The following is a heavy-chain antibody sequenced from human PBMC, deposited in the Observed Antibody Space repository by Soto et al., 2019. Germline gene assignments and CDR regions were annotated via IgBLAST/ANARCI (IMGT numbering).Heavy chain of an antibody. V-gene: IGHV4-34*01. CDR3: ARGDYYDTSGPFSEAFDI. Sequence: PGKGLQWIGQINHSGSANYNPSLKSRVTISVHTSNSQFSLELSSVTAADTAVYYCARGDYYDTSGPFSEAFDIWGRGTMVT. CDR2: INHSGSA. D-gene: IGHD3-22*01. J-gene: IGHJ3*02.